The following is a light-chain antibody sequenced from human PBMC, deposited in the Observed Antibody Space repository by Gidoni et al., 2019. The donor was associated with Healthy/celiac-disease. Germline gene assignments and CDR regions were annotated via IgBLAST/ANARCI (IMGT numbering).Light chain of an antibody. Sequence: NFMLTQPHSASESPGKTVTISCTRSSGVLGSHYDQWYRQRPCSAPTNVIYEDNRRPSGVPDRFSCSIDISANSASLTISGLQTEDEGEYYCQSYDDTTVIFGGGTKLTVL. J-gene: IGLJ2*01. CDR1: SGVLGSHY. CDR3: QSYDDTTVI. CDR2: EDN. V-gene: IGLV6-57*04.